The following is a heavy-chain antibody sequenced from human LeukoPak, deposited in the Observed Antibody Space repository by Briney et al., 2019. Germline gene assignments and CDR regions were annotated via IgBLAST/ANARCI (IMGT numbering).Heavy chain of an antibody. CDR2: INPNSGGT. V-gene: IGHV1-2*02. Sequence: GASVKVSCKASGYTFTGYYMHWVRQAPGQGLEWMGWINPNSGGTNYAQKFQGRVTMTRDTPISTAYMELSRLRSDDTAVYYCARRKRVAGTEYFDYWGQGTLVTVSS. D-gene: IGHD6-19*01. CDR1: GYTFTGYY. J-gene: IGHJ4*02. CDR3: ARRKRVAGTEYFDY.